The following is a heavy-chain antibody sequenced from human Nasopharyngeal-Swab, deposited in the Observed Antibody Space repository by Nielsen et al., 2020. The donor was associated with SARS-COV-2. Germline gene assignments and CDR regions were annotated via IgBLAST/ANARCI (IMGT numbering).Heavy chain of an antibody. V-gene: IGHV3-21*01. Sequence: GSLEPCWACFGINLRSDSMNWGRQAPGKGLEWGSSISSSSSYIYYADSVKGRFTISRDNAKNSLYLQMNSLRAEDTAVYYCARDRSYCSSTSCYTSGENYYYMDVWGKGTTVTVSS. D-gene: IGHD2-2*02. CDR3: ARDRSYCSSTSCYTSGENYYYMDV. CDR1: GINLRSDS. J-gene: IGHJ6*03. CDR2: ISSSSSYI.